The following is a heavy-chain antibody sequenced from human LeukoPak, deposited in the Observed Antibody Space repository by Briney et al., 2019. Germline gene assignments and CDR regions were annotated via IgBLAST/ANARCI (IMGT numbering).Heavy chain of an antibody. CDR3: ARVVVAATVWYFDL. J-gene: IGHJ2*01. CDR2: MNPNSGNT. V-gene: IGHV1-8*03. Sequence: ASVKVSCKASGYTFTSYDINWVRQATGQGLEWMGWMNPNSGNTGYAQKFQGRVTITRNTSISTAYMELSSLRSEDTAVYYCARVVVAATVWYFDLWGRGTLVTVPS. D-gene: IGHD2-15*01. CDR1: GYTFTSYD.